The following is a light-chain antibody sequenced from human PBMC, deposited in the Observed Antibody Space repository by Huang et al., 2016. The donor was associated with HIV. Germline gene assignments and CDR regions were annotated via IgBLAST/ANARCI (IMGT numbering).Light chain of an antibody. CDR2: DTS. Sequence: EIVLTQSPGTLSLSPGERASLSCRARQSLRSRYFAWYQQKPGQAPRLLIYDTSIRSTYIPDRFSGSGSGTDFTLTISRLEPEDFAIYYCQQYGSSPPYTFGQGTKLEIK. CDR3: QQYGSSPPYT. V-gene: IGKV3-20*01. J-gene: IGKJ2*01. CDR1: QSLRSRY.